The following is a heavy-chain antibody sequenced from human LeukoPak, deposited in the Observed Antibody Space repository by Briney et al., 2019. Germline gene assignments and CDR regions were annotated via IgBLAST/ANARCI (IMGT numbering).Heavy chain of an antibody. CDR1: GFTFDDYA. D-gene: IGHD5-18*01. CDR3: ANFDSYVRDAFDI. J-gene: IGHJ3*02. CDR2: ISWNSGSI. V-gene: IGHV3-9*03. Sequence: PGRSLRLSCAASGFTFDDYAMHWVRQAPGKGLEWVSGISWNSGSIGYADSVKGRFTISRDNAKNSLYLQMNSLRAEDMALYYCANFDSYVRDAFDIWGKGQWSPSLQ.